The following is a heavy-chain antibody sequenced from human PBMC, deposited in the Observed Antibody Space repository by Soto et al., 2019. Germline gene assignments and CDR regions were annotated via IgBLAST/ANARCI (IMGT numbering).Heavy chain of an antibody. CDR1: GFNFSSYA. CDR3: ARDRIGRFLEWPHSGRDV. CDR2: ISYDGSNR. D-gene: IGHD3-3*01. Sequence: GVPMRLSCTASGFNFSSYAMHWVSQATGEGLEWVAVISYDGSNRYYADSVKGRFTISRDNSKNTLYLQMNSLRAEDTAVYYCARDRIGRFLEWPHSGRDVWGQGTTVTVS. J-gene: IGHJ6*02. V-gene: IGHV3-30-3*01.